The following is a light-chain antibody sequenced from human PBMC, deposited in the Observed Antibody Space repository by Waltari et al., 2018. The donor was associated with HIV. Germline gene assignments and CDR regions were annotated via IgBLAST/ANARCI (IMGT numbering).Light chain of an antibody. J-gene: IGLJ3*02. CDR1: SSDVGGSNY. CDR2: EVS. CDR3: SSYTSSSTWV. Sequence: QSALTQPASVSGSPGQSITISCAGTSSDVGGSNYVSWYQHHPGTAPKLIIYEVSYRPSGVSDRFSGSKSGNTASLTISGLQAEDETDYYCSSYTSSSTWVFGGGTKLTVL. V-gene: IGLV2-14*01.